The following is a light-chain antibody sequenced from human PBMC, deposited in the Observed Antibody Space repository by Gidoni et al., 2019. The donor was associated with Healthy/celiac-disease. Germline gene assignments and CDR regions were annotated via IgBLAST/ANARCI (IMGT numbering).Light chain of an antibody. CDR3: QQSYSTPPYT. Sequence: DIQMTQSPSSLSASVGDRVTITCRASQSISSYLNWYQQKPGKAPKRLINAASSLQSGVPSRSSGSGAGTDFTLTISSLQPEDFATYYCQQSYSTPPYTFGQGTKLEIK. CDR1: QSISSY. J-gene: IGKJ2*01. V-gene: IGKV1-39*01. CDR2: AAS.